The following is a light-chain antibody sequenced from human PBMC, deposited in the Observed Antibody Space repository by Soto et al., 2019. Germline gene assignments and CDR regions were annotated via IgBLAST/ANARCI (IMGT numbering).Light chain of an antibody. V-gene: IGKV1-9*01. CDR1: QGMSSN. CDR2: AAS. Sequence: IPLTQSPSSLSAAVGDRVIITCRASQGMSSNLAWYQQKPGEAPKLLIYAASTLQSGVPSRFSGSGSGTDFTLTISSLQPEDFAIYYCQQLHSSPLTFGQGTRLEIE. CDR3: QQLHSSPLT. J-gene: IGKJ5*01.